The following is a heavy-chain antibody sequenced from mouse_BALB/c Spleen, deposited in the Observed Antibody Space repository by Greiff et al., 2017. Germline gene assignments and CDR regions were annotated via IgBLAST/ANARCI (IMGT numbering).Heavy chain of an antibody. J-gene: IGHJ2*01. CDR2: ISSGGGST. V-gene: IGHV5-12-1*01. CDR1: GFAFSSYD. Sequence: EVKVVESGGGLVKPGGSLKLSCAASGFAFSSYDMSWVRQTPEKRLEWVAYISSGGGSTYYPDTVKGRFTISRDNAKNTLYLQMSSLKSEDTAMYYCARNDGYPYYFDYWGQGTTLTVSS. CDR3: ARNDGYPYYFDY. D-gene: IGHD2-3*01.